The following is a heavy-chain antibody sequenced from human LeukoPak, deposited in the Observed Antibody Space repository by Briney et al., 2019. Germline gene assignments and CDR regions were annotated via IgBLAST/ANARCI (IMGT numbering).Heavy chain of an antibody. CDR1: GGSVSSGSYY. J-gene: IGHJ4*02. V-gene: IGHV4-61*01. CDR3: ARVRDSSGWYGGDY. D-gene: IGHD6-19*01. CDR2: IYYSGST. Sequence: SEPLSLPCTVSGGSVSSGSYYWRWIRQPPGKGLEWIGYIYYSGSTNYNPSLKSRVTISVDTSKNQFSLKLSSVTAADTAVYYCARVRDSSGWYGGDYWGQGTLVTVSS.